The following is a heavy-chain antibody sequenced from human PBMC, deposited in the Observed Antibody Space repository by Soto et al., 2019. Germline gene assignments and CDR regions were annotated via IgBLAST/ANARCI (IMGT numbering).Heavy chain of an antibody. CDR2: IYFRGAT. J-gene: IGHJ5*02. D-gene: IGHD2-8*02. CDR1: GGSISSTSYY. CDR3: ARLDLGYCTESCPYSAFDL. V-gene: IGHV4-39*01. Sequence: SETLSLTCSVSGGSISSTSYYWGWIRQPPGKGLEWIGNIYFRGATYYNPSLKSRVTISVDTSKNQFSLRLSSVTAADTAMYYCARLDLGYCTESCPYSAFDLWGQGTPVTVSS.